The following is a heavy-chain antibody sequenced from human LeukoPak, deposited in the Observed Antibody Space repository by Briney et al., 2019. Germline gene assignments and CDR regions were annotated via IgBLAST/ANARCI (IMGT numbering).Heavy chain of an antibody. V-gene: IGHV1-46*01. CDR1: GYTFSSYH. D-gene: IGHD6-25*01. CDR2: INPSFYPGVDVT. J-gene: IGHJ5*02. Sequence: ASVKVSCKASGYTFSSYHIHWVRQAPGQGREWLGRINPSFYPGVDVTSYAQKFQGRITMTRDISTNTVYMELSSLTSEDTAVYYCARAGRAVAAGTGFDPWGQGTLVTVSS. CDR3: ARAGRAVAAGTGFDP.